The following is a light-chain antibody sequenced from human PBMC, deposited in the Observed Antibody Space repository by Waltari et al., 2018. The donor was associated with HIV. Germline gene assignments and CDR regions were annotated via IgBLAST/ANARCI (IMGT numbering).Light chain of an antibody. Sequence: QSALTQPPSTSGTPGQRVTISCSGSSANIGKYVFNWFQQVPGTAPKLLVSGRDQRPSEVPDRFSVSKSGTSGSLAISGLQSEDEGDYYCAVWADSVNGYVFGTGTKVTVL. V-gene: IGLV1-44*01. CDR3: AVWADSVNGYV. J-gene: IGLJ1*01. CDR1: SANIGKYV. CDR2: GRD.